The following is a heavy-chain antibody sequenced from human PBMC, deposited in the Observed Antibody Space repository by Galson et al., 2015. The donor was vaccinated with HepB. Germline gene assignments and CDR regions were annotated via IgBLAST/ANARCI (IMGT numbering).Heavy chain of an antibody. D-gene: IGHD3-22*01. V-gene: IGHV1-46*01. CDR3: ARLGGNSNGYYYINYGMDV. Sequence: SVKVSCKASGYTFTSYYMHWVRQAPGQGLEWMGIINPSGGSTSYAQKFQGRVTMTRDTSTSTVYMELSSLRSEDTAVYCCARLGGNSNGYYYINYGMDVWGQGTTVTVSS. CDR2: INPSGGST. CDR1: GYTFTSYY. J-gene: IGHJ6*02.